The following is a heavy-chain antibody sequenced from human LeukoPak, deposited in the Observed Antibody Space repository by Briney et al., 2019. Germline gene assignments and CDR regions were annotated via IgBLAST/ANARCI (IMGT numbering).Heavy chain of an antibody. CDR2: IIPIFGTA. CDR3: ARALSIAVAGTLGY. D-gene: IGHD6-19*01. V-gene: IGHV1-69*13. J-gene: IGHJ4*02. CDR1: GGTFSSYA. Sequence: ASVKVSCKTSGGTFSSYAISWVRQAPGQGLEWMGGIIPIFGTANYAQKFQGRVTITADESTSTAYMELSSLRSEDTAVYYCARALSIAVAGTLGYWGQGTLVTVSS.